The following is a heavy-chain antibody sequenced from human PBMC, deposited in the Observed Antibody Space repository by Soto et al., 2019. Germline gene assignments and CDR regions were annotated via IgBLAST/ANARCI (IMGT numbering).Heavy chain of an antibody. CDR1: GGSISSGGYY. V-gene: IGHV4-31*03. Sequence: QVQLQESGPGLVKPSQTLSLTCTVSGGSISSGGYYWSWIRQHPGKGLEWIGYIYDSGSTYYNPSLKSRVNISVDKSKKQVSLKLSSVTAAGTAVYYCARVCGGDCHNGMDVWGQGTTVTVSS. J-gene: IGHJ6*02. D-gene: IGHD2-21*02. CDR3: ARVCGGDCHNGMDV. CDR2: IYDSGST.